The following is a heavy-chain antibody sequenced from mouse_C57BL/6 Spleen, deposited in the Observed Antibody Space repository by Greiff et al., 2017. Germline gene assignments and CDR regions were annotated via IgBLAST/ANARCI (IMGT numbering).Heavy chain of an antibody. CDR2: IYPGSGST. D-gene: IGHD2-3*01. J-gene: IGHJ1*03. CDR3: ARGDAPDGYWYFDV. V-gene: IGHV1-55*01. Sequence: QVHVKQPGAELVKPGASVKMSCKASGYTFTSYWITWVKQRPGQGLEWIGDIYPGSGSTNYNEKFKSKATLAVDTSSSTAYMQLSSLTSEDSAVYYCARGDAPDGYWYFDVWGTGTTVTVSS. CDR1: GYTFTSYW.